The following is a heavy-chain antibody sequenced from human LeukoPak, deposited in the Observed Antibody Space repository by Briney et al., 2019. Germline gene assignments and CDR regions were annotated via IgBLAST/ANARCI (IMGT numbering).Heavy chain of an antibody. CDR1: GYTFTSYG. CDR2: ISAYNGNT. D-gene: IGHD1-26*01. CDR3: AREYRGSHFPYYYCYYYMYV. V-gene: IGHV1-18*01. J-gene: IGHJ6*03. Sequence: ASVKVSCKASGYTFTSYGISWGRQAPGQGLEWMGWISAYNGNTNYEKKLQGRVTMTPDTSTSTASMELRSLRSDDTAVYYCAREYRGSHFPYYYCYYYMYVGDKGTAVASS.